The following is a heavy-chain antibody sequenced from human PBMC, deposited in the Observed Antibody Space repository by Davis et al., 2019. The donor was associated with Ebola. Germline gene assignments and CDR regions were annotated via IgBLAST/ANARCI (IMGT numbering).Heavy chain of an antibody. V-gene: IGHV1-8*01. CDR3: ARGGITMMVVPRDYYYGLDA. J-gene: IGHJ6*02. CDR2: INPNSGNT. CDR1: GYTFTGYD. D-gene: IGHD3-22*01. Sequence: ASVKVSCKASGYTFTGYDINWVRQATGQGLEWMGWINPNSGNTGYAQKFQGRVTMTRENSISTVYMELSRLRSDDTAVYYCARGGITMMVVPRDYYYGLDAWGQGTTVTVSS.